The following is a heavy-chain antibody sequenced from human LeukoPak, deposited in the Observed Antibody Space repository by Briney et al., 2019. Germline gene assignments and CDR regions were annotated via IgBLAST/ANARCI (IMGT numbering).Heavy chain of an antibody. Sequence: SQTLSLTCAVSGGSISSGSYSWSWIRQPPGKGLEWIGYIYHTGSNYYNPSLKSRVTISVDRSKNQFSLKLSSVTAADTAVYYCARETTYYYDGSNYHGPFDYWGQGTLVTVSS. D-gene: IGHD3-22*01. CDR3: ARETTYYYDGSNYHGPFDY. CDR2: IYHTGSN. CDR1: GGSISSGSYS. V-gene: IGHV4-30-2*01. J-gene: IGHJ4*02.